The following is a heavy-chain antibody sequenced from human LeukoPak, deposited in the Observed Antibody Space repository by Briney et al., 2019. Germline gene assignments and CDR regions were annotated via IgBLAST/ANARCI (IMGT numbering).Heavy chain of an antibody. J-gene: IGHJ4*02. D-gene: IGHD3-3*01. CDR3: ASHYYDFWSGYYFDY. V-gene: IGHV3-7*01. CDR2: IKQDGSEK. CDR1: GFTFSSYG. Sequence: GGSLRLSCAASGFTFSSYGMHWVRQAPGKGLGWVANIKQDGSEKYYVDSVKGRFTVPRDNAKNSLYLQMNSLRAEDTAVYYCASHYYDFWSGYYFDYWGQGTLVTVSS.